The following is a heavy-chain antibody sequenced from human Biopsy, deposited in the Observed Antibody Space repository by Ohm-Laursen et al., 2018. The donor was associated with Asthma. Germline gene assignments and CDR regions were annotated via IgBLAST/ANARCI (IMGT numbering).Heavy chain of an antibody. CDR1: GGSISSFY. CDR2: VYWTGST. CDR3: VRAVRNGQWLAPFGY. J-gene: IGHJ4*02. Sequence: TLSLTCSVYGGSISSFYWSWIRQSPEKGLEWMGYVYWTGSTNYNPPLKSRVTMSVDTSKNRMFLELTSVTAADTAIYYCVRAVRNGQWLAPFGYWGQGKPVTVSS. V-gene: IGHV4-59*01. D-gene: IGHD6-19*01.